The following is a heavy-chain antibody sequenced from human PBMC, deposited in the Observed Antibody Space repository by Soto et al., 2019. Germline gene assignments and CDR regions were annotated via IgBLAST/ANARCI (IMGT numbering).Heavy chain of an antibody. CDR3: ARHHVRGRTIAGAAEF. J-gene: IGHJ4*02. D-gene: IGHD1-26*01. V-gene: IGHV4-34*01. CDR2: NNYSGNT. Sequence: QVQLQQWGAGLLKPSETLSLTCAVYGGSLSGYYWSWIRQPPGKALEWIGENNYSGNTNYNPSLKSRVTISVDTSKNQLFLNLSSVTAADTAMYYCARHHVRGRTIAGAAEFWGQGTLVTVSS. CDR1: GGSLSGYY.